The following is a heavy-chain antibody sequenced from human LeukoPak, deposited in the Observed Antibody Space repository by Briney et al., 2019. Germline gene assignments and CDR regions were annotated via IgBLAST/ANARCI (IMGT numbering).Heavy chain of an antibody. V-gene: IGHV4-34*01. Sequence: PSETLSLTCAVYGGSFSGYYWSWIRQPPGKGLEWIGEINHSGSTNYNPSLKSRVTISVDTSKNQFSLKLSSVTAADTAVYYCARAQEAAAGGFDYWGQGTLVTVSS. J-gene: IGHJ4*02. CDR1: GGSFSGYY. D-gene: IGHD6-13*01. CDR2: INHSGST. CDR3: ARAQEAAAGGFDY.